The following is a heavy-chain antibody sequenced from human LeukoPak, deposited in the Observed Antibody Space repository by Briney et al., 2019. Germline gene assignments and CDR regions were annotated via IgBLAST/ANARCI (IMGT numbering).Heavy chain of an antibody. CDR1: GYTFTSYY. Sequence: ASVKVSCKASGYTFTSYYMHWVRQAPGQGLEWMGIINPSGGSTSYAQKFQGRVTMTRDTSTSTVYMELSSLRSEDTAVYYCARGLRFLEWLSQSPPNGMDVWGQGTTVTVSS. CDR2: INPSGGST. V-gene: IGHV1-46*01. D-gene: IGHD3-3*01. J-gene: IGHJ6*02. CDR3: ARGLRFLEWLSQSPPNGMDV.